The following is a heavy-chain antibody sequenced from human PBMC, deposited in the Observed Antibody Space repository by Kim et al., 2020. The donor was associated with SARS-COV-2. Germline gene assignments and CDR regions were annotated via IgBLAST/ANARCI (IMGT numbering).Heavy chain of an antibody. Sequence: GGSLRLSCAASGFTLSNYHMNWVRQAPGKGLEWVSHISSTGNSIYYVDSVKGRFTISRDKAKNSLYLQMNSLRDEDTAVYFCARGSYDENYHEACWGQGTLVTVSS. CDR1: GFTLSNYH. D-gene: IGHD3-22*01. V-gene: IGHV3-48*02. CDR3: ARGSYDENYHEAC. J-gene: IGHJ4*02. CDR2: ISSTGNSI.